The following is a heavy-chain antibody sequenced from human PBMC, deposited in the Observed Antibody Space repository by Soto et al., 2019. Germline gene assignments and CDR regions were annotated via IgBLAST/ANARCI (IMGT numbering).Heavy chain of an antibody. CDR2: IYPGDSDT. Sequence: PGESLKISCKGSGYSFTSYWIGWVRQMPGKGLEWMGIIYPGDSDTRYSPSFQGQVTISADKSISTAYLQWSSLKASDTAMYYCARPHRSYAFKDAFDIWGQGTMVTVSS. V-gene: IGHV5-51*01. CDR3: ARPHRSYAFKDAFDI. J-gene: IGHJ3*02. CDR1: GYSFTSYW. D-gene: IGHD3-10*01.